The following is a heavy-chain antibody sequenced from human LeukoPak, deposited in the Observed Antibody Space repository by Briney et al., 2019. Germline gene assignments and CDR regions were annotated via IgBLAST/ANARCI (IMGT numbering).Heavy chain of an antibody. V-gene: IGHV1-69*02. D-gene: IGHD1-26*01. CDR1: GGTFICYT. Sequence: ASVKVSFKASGGTFICYTISWVRQAPGQGLEWVGRIIPILGIANYAQKFQGRVTITADKSTSTAYIELSSLRSEDTAVYYCARGSSSGSTFDIWGQGTMVTVSS. J-gene: IGHJ3*02. CDR2: IIPILGIA. CDR3: ARGSSSGSTFDI.